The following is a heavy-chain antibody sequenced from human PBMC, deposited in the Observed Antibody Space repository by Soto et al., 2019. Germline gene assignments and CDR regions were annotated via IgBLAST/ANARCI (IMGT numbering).Heavy chain of an antibody. D-gene: IGHD3-10*01. Sequence: QITLKESGPTLVKPTQTLTLTCTFSGFSLTTHAVGVGWIRQPPGKALEWLALVYWDDDKRYNIFLRSRLAITKDTSKSQVVLTMTNMDPVDTATYYCAHAAFGEFVGSFGYWGQGTLVTVSS. CDR3: AHAAFGEFVGSFGY. CDR2: VYWDDDK. V-gene: IGHV2-5*02. J-gene: IGHJ4*02. CDR1: GFSLTTHAVG.